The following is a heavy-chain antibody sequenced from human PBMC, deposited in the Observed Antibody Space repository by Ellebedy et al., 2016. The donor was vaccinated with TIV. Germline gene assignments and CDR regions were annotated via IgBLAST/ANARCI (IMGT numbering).Heavy chain of an antibody. CDR1: GFTFNIYW. D-gene: IGHD3-22*01. Sequence: GESLKISCAASGFTFNIYWMSWVRQAPGKGLEWLANIKQDGSENYYVDSVKGRFIISRDNAKNSLYLQMNSLRAEDTAVYYCARGGGYYSLDYWGQGTLLTVSS. J-gene: IGHJ4*02. CDR3: ARGGGYYSLDY. V-gene: IGHV3-7*03. CDR2: IKQDGSEN.